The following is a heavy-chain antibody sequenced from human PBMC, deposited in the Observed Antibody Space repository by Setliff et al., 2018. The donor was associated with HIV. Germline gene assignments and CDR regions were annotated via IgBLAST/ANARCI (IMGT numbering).Heavy chain of an antibody. CDR2: IYYSGST. V-gene: IGHV4-59*01. Sequence: NPSETLSLTCTVSGGSISSYYWSWIRQPPGKGLEWIGYIYYSGSTNYNPSLKSRVTISVDTSKNQFSLKLSSVTAADTAVYYCARGPRGIAVAGDAFDIWGQGTMVTVSS. J-gene: IGHJ3*02. D-gene: IGHD6-19*01. CDR3: ARGPRGIAVAGDAFDI. CDR1: GGSISSYY.